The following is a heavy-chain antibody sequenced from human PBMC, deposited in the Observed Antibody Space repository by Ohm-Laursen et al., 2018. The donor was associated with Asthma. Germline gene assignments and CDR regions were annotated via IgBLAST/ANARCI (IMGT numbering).Heavy chain of an antibody. J-gene: IGHJ6*02. CDR1: GGSISSYY. D-gene: IGHD4-17*01. Sequence: SETLSLTCTVSGGSISSYYWSWIRQPPGKGLEWIGYIYYSGSTNYNPSLKSRVTISVDTSKNQFSLKLSSVTAADTAVYYCARDPSHDYGDYYYGMDVWGQGTTVTVSS. V-gene: IGHV4-59*01. CDR3: ARDPSHDYGDYYYGMDV. CDR2: IYYSGST.